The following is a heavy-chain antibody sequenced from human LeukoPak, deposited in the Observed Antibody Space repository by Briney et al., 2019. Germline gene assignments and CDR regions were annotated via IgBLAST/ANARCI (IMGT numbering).Heavy chain of an antibody. D-gene: IGHD3-3*01. CDR1: GGSISSYY. Sequence: SETLSLTCTVSGGSISSYYWSWIRQPPGKGLEWLGYIYYSGSTNYNPSLKSRVTISVDTSKNQFSLKLSSVTAADTAVYYCARVARVDFGVVTYYYYYMDVWGKGTTVTVSS. CDR3: ARVARVDFGVVTYYYYYMDV. J-gene: IGHJ6*03. V-gene: IGHV4-59*01. CDR2: IYYSGST.